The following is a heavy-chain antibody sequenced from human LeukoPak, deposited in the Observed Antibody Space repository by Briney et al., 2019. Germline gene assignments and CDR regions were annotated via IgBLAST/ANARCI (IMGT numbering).Heavy chain of an antibody. V-gene: IGHV3-74*01. J-gene: IGHJ6*02. CDR1: GFPFRNYW. CDR2: LNSDSTVT. D-gene: IGHD2-21*01. Sequence: AGSLRLSCTASGFPFRNYWMHRVRPAPGKGLVWVSRLNSDSTVTSYADSVKGRFTISGDNVKNTLCLQMNSLRAEDTAVYYCVRGVIPDVWGQGPTVIVS. CDR3: VRGVIPDV.